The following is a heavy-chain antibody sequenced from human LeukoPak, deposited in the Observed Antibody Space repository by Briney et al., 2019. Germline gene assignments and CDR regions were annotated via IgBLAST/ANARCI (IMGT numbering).Heavy chain of an antibody. D-gene: IGHD1-26*01. Sequence: SETLSLTCTVSGYSISSGYYWGWIRQPPGKGLEWIGSIYHSGSTYYNPSLKSRVTISVDTSKNQFSLKLSSVTAADTAVYYCARGDGGATSDYWGQGTLVTVSS. CDR3: ARGDGGATSDY. V-gene: IGHV4-38-2*02. CDR2: IYHSGST. J-gene: IGHJ4*02. CDR1: GYSISSGYY.